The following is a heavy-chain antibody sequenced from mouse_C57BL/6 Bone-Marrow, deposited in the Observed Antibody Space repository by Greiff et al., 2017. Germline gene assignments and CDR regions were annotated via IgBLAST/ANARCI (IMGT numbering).Heavy chain of an antibody. D-gene: IGHD1-1*01. J-gene: IGHJ4*01. Sequence: QVQLKQSGAELVMPGASLKLSCKASGYTFTSYWMHWVKQRPGQGLEWIGEIDPSDSNTYYNQQFKGKFTLTVDQSTSTASMQLRSLTSEDSAVYYCARETTVAPYYAMDYWGQGTSVTVAS. CDR3: ARETTVAPYYAMDY. CDR2: IDPSDSNT. CDR1: GYTFTSYW. V-gene: IGHV1-69*01.